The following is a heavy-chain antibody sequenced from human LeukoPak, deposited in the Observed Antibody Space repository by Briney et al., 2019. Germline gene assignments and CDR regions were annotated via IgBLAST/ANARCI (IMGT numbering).Heavy chain of an antibody. Sequence: SETLSLTCTVSGGSISSYYWIWIRQPPGKGLEWIGYINYSGNTNYSPSLKSRVTMSVDMSKNQHSLKLSSVSAADTAVYYCAKGYRDYVGWFDPWGQGTLVTVSS. CDR2: INYSGNT. CDR3: AKGYRDYVGWFDP. D-gene: IGHD4-17*01. V-gene: IGHV4-59*01. J-gene: IGHJ5*02. CDR1: GGSISSYY.